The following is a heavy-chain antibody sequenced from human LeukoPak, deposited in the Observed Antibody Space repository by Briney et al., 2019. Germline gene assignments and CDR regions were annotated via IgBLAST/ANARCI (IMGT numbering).Heavy chain of an antibody. D-gene: IGHD3-10*01. V-gene: IGHV3-23*01. CDR1: GFTFSSYV. CDR2: ISGGGGST. Sequence: GASLRLSCAASGFTFSSYVMSWVRQAPGKGLEWVSVISGGGGSTYGADSVKGRFTISRDNSKNTLYLQMNSLRAEDTAVYYCAKRAYGSGNNYFDYWGQGTLVTVSS. CDR3: AKRAYGSGNNYFDY. J-gene: IGHJ4*02.